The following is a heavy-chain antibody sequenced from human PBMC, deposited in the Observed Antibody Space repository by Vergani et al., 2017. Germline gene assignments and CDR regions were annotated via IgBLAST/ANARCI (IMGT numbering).Heavy chain of an antibody. V-gene: IGHV3-30*02. J-gene: IGHJ6*02. Sequence: QVQLVESGGGVVQPGGSLRLSCAASGFTFSSYGMHWVRQAPGKGLEWVAFIRYDGSNKYYGDSVKGRFTISRDNSKNTLYLQMNSLRAEDTAVYYCAKDLGGSGWYFSVHYYYGMDVWGQGTTVTVSS. CDR2: IRYDGSNK. D-gene: IGHD6-19*01. CDR1: GFTFSSYG. CDR3: AKDLGGSGWYFSVHYYYGMDV.